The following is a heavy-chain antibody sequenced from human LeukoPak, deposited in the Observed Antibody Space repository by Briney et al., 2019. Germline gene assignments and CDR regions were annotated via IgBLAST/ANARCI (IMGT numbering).Heavy chain of an antibody. D-gene: IGHD1-14*01. J-gene: IGHJ6*03. V-gene: IGHV1-2*02. CDR2: INPLSGGT. CDR3: ARGKLTHYYYYYMDV. CDR1: GYTFTGYY. Sequence: ASVKVSCKASGYTFTGYYIHWVRQAPGQGLEWMGWINPLSGGTNYAQKLQGRVTMTRDTSFSTAYMELRSLRSDDTAVYYCARGKLTHYYYYYMDVWGKGTTVTVSS.